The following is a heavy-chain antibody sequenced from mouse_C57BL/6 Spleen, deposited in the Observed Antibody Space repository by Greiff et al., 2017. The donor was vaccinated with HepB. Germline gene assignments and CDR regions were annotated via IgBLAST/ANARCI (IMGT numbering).Heavy chain of an antibody. J-gene: IGHJ1*03. CDR3: ASSNYYGSSYWYFDV. D-gene: IGHD1-1*01. Sequence: EVQLQQSGPVLVKPGASVKMSCKASGYTFTDYYMNWVKQSHGKSLEWIGVINPYNGGTSYNQKFKGKATLTVDKSSSTAYMELNSLTSEDSAVYYCASSNYYGSSYWYFDVWGTGTTVTVSS. V-gene: IGHV1-19*01. CDR1: GYTFTDYY. CDR2: INPYNGGT.